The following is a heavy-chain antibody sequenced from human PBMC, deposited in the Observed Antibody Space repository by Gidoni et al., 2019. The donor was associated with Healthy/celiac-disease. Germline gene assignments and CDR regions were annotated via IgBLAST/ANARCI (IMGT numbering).Heavy chain of an antibody. CDR2: ISYDGSNK. V-gene: IGHV3-30*18. Sequence: QVQLVESGGGVVQPGRSLRLSCAASGFTFSSYGMHWVRQAPGKGLEWVAVISYDGSNKYYADSVKGRFTISRDNSKNTLYLQMNSLRAEDTAVYYCAKDRVPYMVRGVTAFDYWGQGTLVTVSS. J-gene: IGHJ4*02. CDR1: GFTFSSYG. CDR3: AKDRVPYMVRGVTAFDY. D-gene: IGHD3-10*01.